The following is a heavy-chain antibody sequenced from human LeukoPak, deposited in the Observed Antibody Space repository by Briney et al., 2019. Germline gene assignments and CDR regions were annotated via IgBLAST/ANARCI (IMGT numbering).Heavy chain of an antibody. J-gene: IGHJ3*02. CDR1: GGTFSSYA. V-gene: IGHV1-69*13. Sequence: SVKVSCKASGGTFSSYAISWVRQAPGQGLEWMGGIIPIFGTANYAQKFQGRVTITADESTSTAYMELSSLRSEDTAVYYCATSIAYYYGSGSYYSFDIWGQGTMVTVSS. CDR3: ATSIAYYYGSGSYYSFDI. D-gene: IGHD3-10*01. CDR2: IIPIFGTA.